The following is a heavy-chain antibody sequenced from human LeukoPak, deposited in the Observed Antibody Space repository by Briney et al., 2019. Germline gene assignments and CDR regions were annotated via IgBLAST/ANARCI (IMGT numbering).Heavy chain of an antibody. CDR3: ARGGAPEY. V-gene: IGHV4-4*07. CDR2: IHTGGAT. Sequence: KPSETLSLTCTTSGGSSTNYYWSWIRQPAGKGLEWIGRIHTGGATTYNPSLESRVIMSVDTSKNLVSLKMSSLTAADTAIYYCARGGAPEYWGQGTLVTVYS. CDR1: GGSSTNYY. J-gene: IGHJ4*02.